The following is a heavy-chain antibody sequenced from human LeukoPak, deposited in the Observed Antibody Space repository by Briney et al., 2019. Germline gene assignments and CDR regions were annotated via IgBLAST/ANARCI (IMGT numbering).Heavy chain of an antibody. Sequence: ASVKVSCKASGYTFTGYYMHWVRQAPGQGLEWMGWINPNSGGTNYAQKFQGRVTMTRDTSISTAYMELSRLRSDDTAVYYCARRRSGWYQRGYFDYWGQGTLVTVSS. J-gene: IGHJ4*02. CDR1: GYTFTGYY. D-gene: IGHD6-19*01. CDR2: INPNSGGT. V-gene: IGHV1-2*02. CDR3: ARRRSGWYQRGYFDY.